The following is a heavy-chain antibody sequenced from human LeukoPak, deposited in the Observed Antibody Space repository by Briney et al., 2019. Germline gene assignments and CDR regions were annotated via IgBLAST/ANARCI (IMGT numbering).Heavy chain of an antibody. V-gene: IGHV4-61*02. CDR3: ARATLRGYSYGYDY. Sequence: PSETLSLTCTVSGGSISSGSYYWSWIRQPAGKGLEWIGRIYTSGSTNYNPFLKSRVTISVDTSNNQFSLKLSSVTAADTAVYYCARATLRGYSYGYDYWGQGTLVTVSS. J-gene: IGHJ4*02. CDR2: IYTSGST. CDR1: GGSISSGSYY. D-gene: IGHD5-18*01.